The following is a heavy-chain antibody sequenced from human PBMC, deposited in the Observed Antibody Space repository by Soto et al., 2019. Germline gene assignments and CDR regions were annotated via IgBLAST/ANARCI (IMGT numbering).Heavy chain of an antibody. Sequence: GASVKVSCKASGYTFTYYGISWVRQAPGEGLEWVGWINTPNDNKLYAQKLQGRLTLTTDTSTSTAYMDLTTLRSDDTAVYFYARDPGGASFDFWAQGTLVTVSS. CDR1: GYTFTYYG. D-gene: IGHD3-10*01. J-gene: IGHJ4*02. V-gene: IGHV1-18*01. CDR3: ARDPGGASFDF. CDR2: INTPNDNK.